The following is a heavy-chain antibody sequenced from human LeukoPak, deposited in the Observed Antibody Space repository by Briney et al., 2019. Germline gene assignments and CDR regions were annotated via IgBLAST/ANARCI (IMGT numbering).Heavy chain of an antibody. V-gene: IGHV3-23*01. CDR1: GFTFSDYA. CDR2: LSGSGGST. Sequence: GGSLRLSCAASGFTFSDYAMNWVRQAPGKGLEWVSPLSGSGGSTYYADSVQGRFTISRNNYENTLYLQMSRLRAEDTAVYYCAKGDMPIVARALDYWGQGTLVTVSS. D-gene: IGHD5-12*01. CDR3: AKGDMPIVARALDY. J-gene: IGHJ4*02.